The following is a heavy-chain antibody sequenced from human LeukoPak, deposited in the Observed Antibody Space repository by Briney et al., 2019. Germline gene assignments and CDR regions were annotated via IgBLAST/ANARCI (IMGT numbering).Heavy chain of an antibody. CDR1: GGSFSGYY. CDR3: ARRGGIAATGTTFDHYYYMDV. V-gene: IGHV4-34*01. CDR2: INHSGST. D-gene: IGHD6-13*01. J-gene: IGHJ6*03. Sequence: SETLSLTCAVYGGSFSGYYWSWIRQPPEKGLEWIGEINHSGSTNYNPSLKSRVTISVDTSKNQFSLKLSSVTAADTAVYYCARRGGIAATGTTFDHYYYMDVWGKGTTVTISS.